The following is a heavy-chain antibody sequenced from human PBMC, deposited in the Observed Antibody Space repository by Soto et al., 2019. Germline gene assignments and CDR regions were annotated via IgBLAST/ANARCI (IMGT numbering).Heavy chain of an antibody. D-gene: IGHD4-17*01. CDR3: MTSVTTHDY. CDR2: IKQDGSQK. CDR1: GFTLSSYW. J-gene: IGHJ4*02. V-gene: IGHV3-7*01. Sequence: EVQLVESGGGLVQPGGSLRLSCAASGFTLSSYWMNWVRLAPGKGLEWVANIKQDGSQKNYVDSVKGRFTISRDNAKNSLYLQMSSLRAEDTAVYYCMTSVTTHDYWGQGTVVTVSS.